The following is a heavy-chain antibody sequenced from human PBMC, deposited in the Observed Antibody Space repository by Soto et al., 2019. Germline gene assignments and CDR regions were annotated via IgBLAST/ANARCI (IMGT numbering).Heavy chain of an antibody. J-gene: IGHJ5*02. CDR3: ARGSEAWFDP. Sequence: KTSETLSLTCTVSGDSISSYFWSWIRQPPGKGLEWIGYVYSTEITNYNPSLKSRVAMSIDTSKNQFSLKVRSVTAADTAVYYCARGSEAWFDPWGPGILVTVSS. CDR1: GDSISSYF. V-gene: IGHV4-59*01. CDR2: VYSTEIT.